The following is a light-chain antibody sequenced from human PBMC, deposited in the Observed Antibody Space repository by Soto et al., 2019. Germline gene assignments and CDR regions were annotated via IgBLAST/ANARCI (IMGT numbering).Light chain of an antibody. CDR3: QHYNSYSEA. CDR1: QTISSW. V-gene: IGKV1-5*03. J-gene: IGKJ1*01. Sequence: IQVTQSPYTLSGSVGDRVTITCRASQTISSWLAWYQQKPGKAPKRLIYKASTLKSGVPSRFSGSGSGTEFTLTISSLQPDDFATYYCQHYNSYSEAFGQGTKVDI. CDR2: KAS.